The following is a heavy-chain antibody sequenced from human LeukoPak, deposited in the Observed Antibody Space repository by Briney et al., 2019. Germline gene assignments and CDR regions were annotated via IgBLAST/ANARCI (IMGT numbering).Heavy chain of an antibody. D-gene: IGHD5-24*01. CDR2: INQDGSEK. Sequence: GGPLRLSCAVSGLTFRSYWMSWVRQAPGKGLEWVANINQDGSEKYVLDSVRGRFTISRDNAKNSLALQMNTRRAEDTAVYYCARERDGRFFDYWGQGTLVTVSS. J-gene: IGHJ4*02. CDR1: GLTFRSYW. CDR3: ARERDGRFFDY. V-gene: IGHV3-7*01.